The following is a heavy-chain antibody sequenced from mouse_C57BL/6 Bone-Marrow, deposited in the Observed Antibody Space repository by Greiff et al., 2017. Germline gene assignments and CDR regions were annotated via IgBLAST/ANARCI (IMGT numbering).Heavy chain of an antibody. CDR1: GYTFTSYW. V-gene: IGHV1-55*01. D-gene: IGHD1-1*01. CDR3: ARGFYHED. Sequence: VKLVESGAELVKPGASVKMSCKASGYTFTSYWITWVKQRPGQGLEWIGDIYPGSGSTNYNEKFKSKATLTVDTSSSTAYMQLSSLTSEDSAVYYCARGFYHEDWGQGTTLTVSS. CDR2: IYPGSGST. J-gene: IGHJ2*01.